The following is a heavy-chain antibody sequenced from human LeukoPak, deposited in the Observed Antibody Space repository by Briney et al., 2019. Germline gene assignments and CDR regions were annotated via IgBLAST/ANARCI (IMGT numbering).Heavy chain of an antibody. D-gene: IGHD3-22*01. CDR2: IYPGDSDT. J-gene: IGHJ3*02. Sequence: GESLKISCKGSGYSFTSYWIGWVRQMPGKGLEWMGIIYPGDSDTRYSPSFQGQVTISADKSISTAYMEFNRLRSDDTAMYYCARGENFYDSSAYYQGDACDIWGQGTMVTVSS. V-gene: IGHV5-51*01. CDR3: ARGENFYDSSAYYQGDACDI. CDR1: GYSFTSYW.